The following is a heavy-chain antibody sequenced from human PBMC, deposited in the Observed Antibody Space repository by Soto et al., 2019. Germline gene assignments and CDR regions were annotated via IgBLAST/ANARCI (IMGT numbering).Heavy chain of an antibody. J-gene: IGHJ5*02. V-gene: IGHV1-2*02. Sequence: QVQLVQSGAEVKKPGASVKVSCKASGYTFTGYYMHWVRQAPGQGLEWMGWINPNSGGTNHAQKFKGRVTMTRDTSISTAYMELSRLRSDDTAVYYCARDRFPSKYSSGGNNWFDPWGQGTLGTVSS. D-gene: IGHD6-19*01. CDR3: ARDRFPSKYSSGGNNWFDP. CDR1: GYTFTGYY. CDR2: INPNSGGT.